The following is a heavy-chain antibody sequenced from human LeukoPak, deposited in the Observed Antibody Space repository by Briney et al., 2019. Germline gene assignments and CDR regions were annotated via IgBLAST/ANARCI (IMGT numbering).Heavy chain of an antibody. Sequence: GGSLRLSCAASGFTFSNAWMSWVRQAPGKGLEWVGRIKSKTDGGTTDYAVPVKGRFTISRDESKNTLYLQMNSLKTEDTAVYYCLRDWYGSGSYWQIRESYFDYWGQGTLVTVSS. CDR1: GFTFSNAW. CDR2: IKSKTDGGTT. D-gene: IGHD3-10*01. J-gene: IGHJ4*02. V-gene: IGHV3-15*01. CDR3: LRDWYGSGSYWQIRESYFDY.